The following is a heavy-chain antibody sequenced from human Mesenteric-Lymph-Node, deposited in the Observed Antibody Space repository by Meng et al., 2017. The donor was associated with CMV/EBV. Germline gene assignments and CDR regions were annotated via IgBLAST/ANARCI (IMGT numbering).Heavy chain of an antibody. CDR3: ARVYCTTGRCYWTTAN. CDR1: GYTFTGYY. J-gene: IGHJ4*02. D-gene: IGHD2-8*01. Sequence: ASVKVSCKASGYTFTGYYMHWVRQAPGQGLEWMGWINAYSGNTNYAQKVQGRVTMTADTSTSTAYMELRSLRSDDTAVYYCARVYCTTGRCYWTTANWGQGTLVTVSS. V-gene: IGHV1-18*04. CDR2: INAYSGNT.